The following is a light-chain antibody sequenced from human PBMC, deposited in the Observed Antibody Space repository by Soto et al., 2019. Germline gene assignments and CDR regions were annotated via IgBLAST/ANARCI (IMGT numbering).Light chain of an antibody. Sequence: QSALTQPASVSGSPGQSITISCTGTSSDVGGYKYVSWYQQHPGKAPKLIIYEVSKRPSGVSHRFSGSKSGNTASLTISGLQAEDEADYYCSSYTSGSTLVVFGGGTMLTVL. V-gene: IGLV2-14*01. CDR2: EVS. J-gene: IGLJ3*02. CDR1: SSDVGGYKY. CDR3: SSYTSGSTLVV.